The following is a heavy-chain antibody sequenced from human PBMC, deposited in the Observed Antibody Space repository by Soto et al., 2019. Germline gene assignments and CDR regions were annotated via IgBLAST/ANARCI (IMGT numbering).Heavy chain of an antibody. CDR3: AKNADDNRPPDSFDS. V-gene: IGHV3-23*01. CDR1: GFTFSTFA. J-gene: IGHJ4*02. Sequence: GGSLRLSCAASGFTFSTFAMSWVRQAQRQGLYWVSTITVRGDRTFYSDTVRGKFTISRDNSKSVLYLQMNTLRVEDTAIYYCAKNADDNRPPDSFDSWGQGTLVTVSS. CDR2: ITVRGDRT. D-gene: IGHD3-22*01.